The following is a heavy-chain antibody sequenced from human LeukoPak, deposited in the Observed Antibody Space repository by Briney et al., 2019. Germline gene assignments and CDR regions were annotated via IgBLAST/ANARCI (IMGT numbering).Heavy chain of an antibody. CDR1: GFTFSSYA. Sequence: TGGSLRLSCAASGFTFSSYAMTWVRQAPGKGLEWVSGISAGGGTTYYADSVKGRFSISRDNSKKTVYLQMNSLRAEDTAVYYCAKGSSGWSHIYMDVWGKGTTVTVSS. D-gene: IGHD6-19*01. J-gene: IGHJ6*03. CDR3: AKGSSGWSHIYMDV. V-gene: IGHV3-23*01. CDR2: ISAGGGTT.